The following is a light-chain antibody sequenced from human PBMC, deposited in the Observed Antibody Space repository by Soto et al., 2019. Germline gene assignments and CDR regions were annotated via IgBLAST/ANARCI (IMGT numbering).Light chain of an antibody. CDR1: SSDVGGYNY. V-gene: IGLV2-14*01. J-gene: IGLJ1*01. Sequence: QSALTQPASVSGSPGQSITISCTGTSSDVGGYNYVSWYQQHPGKAPKLMIYEVRNRPSGISNRFSGSKSGNTASLTISGLQAEDEADYYCTSYTSSIPYVFGTVTKVTV. CDR3: TSYTSSIPYV. CDR2: EVR.